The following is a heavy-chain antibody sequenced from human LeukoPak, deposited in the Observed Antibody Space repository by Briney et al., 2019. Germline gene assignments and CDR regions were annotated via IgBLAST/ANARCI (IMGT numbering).Heavy chain of an antibody. Sequence: GGSLRLSCAASGFTFSSYAISWVRQAPGKGLEWGSAISGSGGSTYYADSVKGRFTISRDNSKNTLYLQMNSLRAEDTAVYYCAKDEVPRWFGDPDAFDIWGQGTMVTVSS. CDR2: ISGSGGST. D-gene: IGHD3-10*01. CDR1: GFTFSSYA. V-gene: IGHV3-23*01. J-gene: IGHJ3*02. CDR3: AKDEVPRWFGDPDAFDI.